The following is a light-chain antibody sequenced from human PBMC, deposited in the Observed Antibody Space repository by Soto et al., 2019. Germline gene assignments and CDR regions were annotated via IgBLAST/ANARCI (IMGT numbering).Light chain of an antibody. CDR3: QSYDSSLSGWDVV. Sequence: QSVLTQPPSVSGAPGQRVTISCTGSSSSIGAGYDVHWYQQLPGTAPKLLIYGNTNRPSGVPDRFSGSKSGTSASLAITGLQAADEADYYCQSYDSSLSGWDVVFGGGTKLTVL. CDR1: SSSIGAGYD. V-gene: IGLV1-40*01. J-gene: IGLJ2*01. CDR2: GNT.